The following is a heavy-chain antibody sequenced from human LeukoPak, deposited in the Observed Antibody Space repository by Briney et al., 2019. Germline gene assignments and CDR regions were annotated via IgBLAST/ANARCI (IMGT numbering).Heavy chain of an antibody. J-gene: IGHJ6*03. D-gene: IGHD5-24*01. CDR2: INPNSGGT. CDR1: GYTFTGYY. V-gene: IGHV1-2*02. CDR3: AKGSDGYKFYQYHYMDV. Sequence: ASVKVSCKASGYTFTGYYMHWVRQAPGQGLEWMGWINPNSGGTNYAQKFQGRVTMTRDTSISTAYMELSRLRSDDTAVYYCAKGSDGYKFYQYHYMDVWGKGRTVTIS.